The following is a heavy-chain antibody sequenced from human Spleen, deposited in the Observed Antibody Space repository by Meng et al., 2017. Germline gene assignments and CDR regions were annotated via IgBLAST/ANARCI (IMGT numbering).Heavy chain of an antibody. CDR1: GFTFSSAW. J-gene: IGHJ4*02. CDR3: ARGLLYGDYGDY. Sequence: GESLKISCAASGFTFSSAWMNWVRQAPGKGLEWVANIKPDGSERNYLDSVTGRFTISRDNAKNSLYLQMNSLRAEDTAVYYCARGLLYGDYGDYWGQGTLVTVSS. D-gene: IGHD4-17*01. V-gene: IGHV3-7*01. CDR2: IKPDGSER.